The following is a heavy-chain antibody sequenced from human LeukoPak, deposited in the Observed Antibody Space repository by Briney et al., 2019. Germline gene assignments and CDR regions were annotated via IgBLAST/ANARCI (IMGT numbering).Heavy chain of an antibody. Sequence: HPGGSLRLSCAASGFTFSSYWMSWVRQAPGKGLEWVANIKQDGSEKYYVDSVKGRLTISRDNAKNSLYLQMNSLRAEDTAVYYCARQTYCGGDCYPIDYWGQGTLVAVSS. J-gene: IGHJ4*02. CDR2: IKQDGSEK. CDR3: ARQTYCGGDCYPIDY. D-gene: IGHD2-21*02. V-gene: IGHV3-7*01. CDR1: GFTFSSYW.